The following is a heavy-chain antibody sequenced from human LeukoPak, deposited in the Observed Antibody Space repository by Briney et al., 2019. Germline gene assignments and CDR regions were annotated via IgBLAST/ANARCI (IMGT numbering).Heavy chain of an antibody. Sequence: ASVKVSCKASGYTFTSYGISWVRQAPGQGLEWRGWISAYNGNTNYAQKLQGRVTMTRDTSISTAYMEVSRLTSDDTAVYFCARSPIFGVVGYYMDVWGKGTTVTVSS. CDR2: ISAYNGNT. CDR1: GYTFTSYG. D-gene: IGHD3-3*01. J-gene: IGHJ6*03. V-gene: IGHV1-18*01. CDR3: ARSPIFGVVGYYMDV.